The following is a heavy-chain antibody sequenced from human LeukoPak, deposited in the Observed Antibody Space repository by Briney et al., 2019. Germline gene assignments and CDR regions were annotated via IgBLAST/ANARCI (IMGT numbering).Heavy chain of an antibody. J-gene: IGHJ4*02. V-gene: IGHV1-18*01. D-gene: IGHD2-2*01. CDR3: ARGCSSTSCYVDY. CDR1: GYTFTRNG. Sequence: GASVKVSCKASGYTFTRNGITWVRQAPGQGLEWMGWISAYNGNTNYAQELQGRVTMTTDTSTSTAYMELRSLRSDDTAVYYCARGCSSTSCYVDYWGQGTLVTVSS. CDR2: ISAYNGNT.